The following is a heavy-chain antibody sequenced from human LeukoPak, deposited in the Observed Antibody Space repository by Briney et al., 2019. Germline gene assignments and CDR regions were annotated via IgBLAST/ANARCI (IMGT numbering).Heavy chain of an antibody. CDR2: ISSSGSTI. D-gene: IGHD2-15*01. CDR3: ARGSDIVVLVAAISDYYFDY. CDR1: GFTFSSYE. J-gene: IGHJ4*02. Sequence: GGSLRLSCAASGFTFSSYEMNWVRQAPGKGLEWVSYISSSGSTIYYADSVKGRFTISRDNAKNSLYLQMNSLRAEDTAVYYCARGSDIVVLVAAISDYYFDYWGQGTLVTVSS. V-gene: IGHV3-48*03.